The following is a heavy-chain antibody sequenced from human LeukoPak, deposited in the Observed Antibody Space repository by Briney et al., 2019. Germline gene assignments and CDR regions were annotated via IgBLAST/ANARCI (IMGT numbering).Heavy chain of an antibody. CDR2: IYYSGST. D-gene: IGHD7-27*01. CDR3: ATRKLGNDY. V-gene: IGHV4-59*01. Sequence: PSETLSLTCTVSGCSISSYYWSWIRQPPGKGLEWIGYIYYSGSTNYNPSLKSRVTISADTSKNQFSLKLYSVTAADTAVYYCATRKLGNDYWGQGTLVTVSS. J-gene: IGHJ4*02. CDR1: GCSISSYY.